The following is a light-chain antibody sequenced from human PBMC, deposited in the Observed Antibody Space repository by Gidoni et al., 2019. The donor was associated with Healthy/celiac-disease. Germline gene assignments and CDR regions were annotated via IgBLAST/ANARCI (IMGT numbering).Light chain of an antibody. J-gene: IGLJ1*01. V-gene: IGLV1-44*01. CDR1: SSNIGSNT. CDR3: AAWDDSLNGPNYV. CDR2: SNN. Sequence: LLTPPPPTSGAPRGGVPISCSGSSSNIGSNTVNWYQPLPGTAPKLLIYSNNQRPSGVPDRFSGSKSGTSASLAISGLQSEDEADYYCAAWDDSLNGPNYVFGTGTKVTVL.